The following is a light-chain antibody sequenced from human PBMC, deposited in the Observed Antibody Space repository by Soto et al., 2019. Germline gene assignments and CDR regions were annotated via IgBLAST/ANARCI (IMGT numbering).Light chain of an antibody. CDR1: QSISSW. CDR3: QEYSSSGTYT. V-gene: IGKV1-5*03. Sequence: DIQMTQSPSILSASVGDRVTITCRASQSISSWLAWYQQKPGKAPNLLIYKTSNLQSGVPSRFSGSGSGTEFTLTISSLQPNDFATYYCQEYSSSGTYTFGQGTKLEIK. CDR2: KTS. J-gene: IGKJ2*01.